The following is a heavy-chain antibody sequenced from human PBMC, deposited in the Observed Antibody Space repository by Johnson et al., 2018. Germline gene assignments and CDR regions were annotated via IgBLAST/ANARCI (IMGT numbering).Heavy chain of an antibody. V-gene: IGHV3-15*07. D-gene: IGHD2-15*01. J-gene: IGHJ6*03. Sequence: VQLVESGGGLVTRLSCAASGFTFTNAWMNWVRQAPGKGLEWLGRTRSKTDGGTPDYAAPVKGRFTISRDDSKNTLYLQMNSLKTEDTAVYYCTTLTTPYYFYSSVDGWGKGTTVTVSS. CDR1: GFTFTNAW. CDR2: TRSKTDGGTP. CDR3: TTLTTPYYFYSSVDG.